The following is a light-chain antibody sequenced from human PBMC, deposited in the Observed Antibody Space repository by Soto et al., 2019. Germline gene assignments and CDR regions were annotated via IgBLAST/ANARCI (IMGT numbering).Light chain of an antibody. Sequence: QSALTQPASVSGSPGQSITISCTGTSSDVGGYNYVSWYQQHPGKAPKLIIYEVSNRPSGVSNRFSGSKSGNTSSLTISGLQAEDEADSYCNSYTSLSPGVFGTGTKLTVL. CDR2: EVS. CDR3: NSYTSLSPGV. CDR1: SSDVGGYNY. J-gene: IGLJ1*01. V-gene: IGLV2-14*01.